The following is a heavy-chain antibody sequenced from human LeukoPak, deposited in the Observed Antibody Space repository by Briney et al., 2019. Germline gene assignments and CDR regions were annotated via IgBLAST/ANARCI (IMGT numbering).Heavy chain of an antibody. CDR2: IYHSGST. CDR3: ASSNNYVPVY. J-gene: IGHJ4*02. D-gene: IGHD4-11*01. Sequence: SETLSLTCAVSGYSISSGFYWGWIRQPPGKGLEWIGNIYHSGSTYYNPSLKSRVTLSVDTSKNQFSLKLSSVTAADTAVYYCASSNNYVPVYWGQGTLVTVSS. CDR1: GYSISSGFY. V-gene: IGHV4-38-2*01.